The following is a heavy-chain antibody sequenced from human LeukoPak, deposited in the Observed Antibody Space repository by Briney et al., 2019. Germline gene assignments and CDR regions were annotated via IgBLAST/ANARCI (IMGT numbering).Heavy chain of an antibody. CDR3: AGETGYSSSWYLD. Sequence: SVTVSCKASGGTFSSYAISWVRQAPGQGLEWMGGIIPIFGTANYAQKFQGRVTITADESTSTAYMELSSLRSEDTAVYYCAGETGYSSSWYLDWGQGTLVTVSS. CDR2: IIPIFGTA. V-gene: IGHV1-69*13. J-gene: IGHJ4*02. D-gene: IGHD6-13*01. CDR1: GGTFSSYA.